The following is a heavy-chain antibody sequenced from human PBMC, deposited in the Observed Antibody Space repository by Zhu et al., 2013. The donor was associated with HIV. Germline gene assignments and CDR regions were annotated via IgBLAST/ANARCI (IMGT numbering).Heavy chain of an antibody. D-gene: IGHD6-13*01. J-gene: IGHJ4*02. CDR2: INPSGGST. V-gene: IGHV1-46*03. Sequence: QVQLVQSGAEVKKPGASVKVSCKASGYTFTSYYMHWVRQAPGQGLEWMGIINPSGGSTSYAQKFQGRVTMTRDTSTSTVYMELSSLRSEDTAVYYCARDVVIAAAGSEGWDYWGQGTLVTVSS. CDR1: GYTFTSYY. CDR3: ARDVVIAAAGSEGWDY.